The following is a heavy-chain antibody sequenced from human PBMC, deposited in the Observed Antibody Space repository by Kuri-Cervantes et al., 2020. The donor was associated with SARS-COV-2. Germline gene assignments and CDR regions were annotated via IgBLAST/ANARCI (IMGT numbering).Heavy chain of an antibody. CDR3: ARPNYYGSGSYNYGMDV. CDR1: GGSISNSNW. CDR2: IYHSGST. Sequence: SETLSLTCAVSGGSISNSNWWSWVRQPPGKGLEWIGEIYHSGSTNYNPSLKSRVTISVDKSKNQFSLKLSSVTAADTAVYYCARPNYYGSGSYNYGMDVWGQGTTVTVSS. J-gene: IGHJ6*02. V-gene: IGHV4-4*02. D-gene: IGHD3-10*01.